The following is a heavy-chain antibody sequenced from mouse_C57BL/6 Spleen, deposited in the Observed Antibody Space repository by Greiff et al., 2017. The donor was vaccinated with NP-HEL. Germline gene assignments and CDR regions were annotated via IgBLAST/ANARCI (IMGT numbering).Heavy chain of an antibody. Sequence: EVVLVESGGGLVQPGGSLKLSCAASGFTFSDYYMYWVRQTPEKRLEWVAYISNGGGSTYYPDTVKGRFTISRDNAKNTLYLQMSRLKSEDTAMYYCARGLYYYAMDYWGQGTSVTVSS. CDR1: GFTFSDYY. J-gene: IGHJ4*01. CDR2: ISNGGGST. V-gene: IGHV5-12*01. D-gene: IGHD6-5*01. CDR3: ARGLYYYAMDY.